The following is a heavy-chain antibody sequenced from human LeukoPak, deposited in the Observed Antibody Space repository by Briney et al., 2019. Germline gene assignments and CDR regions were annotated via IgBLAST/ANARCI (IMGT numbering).Heavy chain of an antibody. CDR2: LYTSGSA. V-gene: IGHV4-4*07. CDR1: GGSISSYY. D-gene: IGHD3-10*01. CDR3: AREADSGHTFDI. J-gene: IGHJ3*02. Sequence: SETLSLTCTVSGGSISSYYWSWIRQSAGKGLEWIGRLYTSGSANYNPSFASQVTMSLDTSKNQISLKLTSVTAADTAVYYCAREADSGHTFDIWGQGTMVTVSS.